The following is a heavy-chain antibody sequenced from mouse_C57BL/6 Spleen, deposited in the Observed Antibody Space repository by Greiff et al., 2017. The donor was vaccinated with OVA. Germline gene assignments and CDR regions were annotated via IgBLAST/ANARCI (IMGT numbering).Heavy chain of an antibody. CDR2: INPNNGGT. V-gene: IGHV1-26*01. D-gene: IGHD2-10*02. J-gene: IGHJ2*01. Sequence: EVQLQQSGPELVKPGASVKISCKASGYTFTDYYMNWVKQSHGKSLEWIGDINPNNGGTSYNQKFKGKATLTVDKSSSTAYMELRSLTSEDSAVYYCARMGYDFDYWGQGTTLTVSA. CDR1: GYTFTDYY. CDR3: ARMGYDFDY.